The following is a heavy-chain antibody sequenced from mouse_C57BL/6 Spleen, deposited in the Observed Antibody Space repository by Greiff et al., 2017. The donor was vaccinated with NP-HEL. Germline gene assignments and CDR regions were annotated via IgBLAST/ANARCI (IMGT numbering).Heavy chain of an antibody. CDR2: IDPSDSET. Sequence: QVQLQQPGAELVRPGSSVKLSCKASGYTFTSYWMHWVKQRPIQGLEWIGNIDPSDSETHYNQKFKDKATLTVDKSSSTAYMQLSSLTSEDSAVYYCARWGPYYGGFAYWGQGTLVTVSA. CDR1: GYTFTSYW. D-gene: IGHD2-10*01. V-gene: IGHV1-52*01. J-gene: IGHJ3*01. CDR3: ARWGPYYGGFAY.